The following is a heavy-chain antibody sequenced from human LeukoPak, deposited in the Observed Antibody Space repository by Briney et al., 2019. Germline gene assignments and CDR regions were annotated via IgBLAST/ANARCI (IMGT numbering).Heavy chain of an antibody. CDR2: ISSSSSYI. V-gene: IGHV3-21*01. CDR1: GFTFSSYS. CDR3: ASHLLWFGTSYDDY. Sequence: GGSLRLSCAASGFTFSSYSMNWVRQAPGKGLEWVSSISSSSSYIYYADSVKGRFTISRDNAKNSLYLQMNSLRAEDTAVYYCASHLLWFGTSYDDYWGQGTLVTVSS. J-gene: IGHJ4*02. D-gene: IGHD3-10*01.